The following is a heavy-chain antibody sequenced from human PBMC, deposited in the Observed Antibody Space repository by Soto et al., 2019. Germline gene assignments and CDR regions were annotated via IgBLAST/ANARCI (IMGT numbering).Heavy chain of an antibody. CDR1: GGSVTVGNYY. CDR2: IYYRGSS. D-gene: IGHD3-22*01. J-gene: IGHJ4*02. V-gene: IGHV4-31*03. Sequence: SETLSLTCTVSGGSVTVGNYYFGCIRQHPWKGLEWIGYIYYRGSSYYNPSLKSRVSISVDTSKNQFSLKLNSVTAADTAVYYCARGLSSGYYEFDCWGQGTLVTVSS. CDR3: ARGLSSGYYEFDC.